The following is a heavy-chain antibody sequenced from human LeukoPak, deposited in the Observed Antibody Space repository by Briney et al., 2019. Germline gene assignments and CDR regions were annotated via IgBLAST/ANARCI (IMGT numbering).Heavy chain of an antibody. CDR2: IIPIFGTA. CDR1: GGTFSSYA. Sequence: ASVKVSCKASGGTFSSYAISWVRQAPGQGLEWMGGIIPIFGTANYAQKFQGRVTITADESTSTAYMELSSLRSEDTAVYYCARRLGYYASSGSHWFDPWGQGTLVTVSS. CDR3: ARRLGYYASSGSHWFDP. J-gene: IGHJ5*02. D-gene: IGHD3-22*01. V-gene: IGHV1-69*13.